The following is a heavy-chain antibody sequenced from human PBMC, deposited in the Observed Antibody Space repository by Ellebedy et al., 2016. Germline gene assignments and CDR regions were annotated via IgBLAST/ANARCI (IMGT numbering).Heavy chain of an antibody. CDR2: ISGSGGST. CDR3: AKEQDFWSGYPSPAALDY. CDR1: GGSISSSSYY. V-gene: IGHV3-23*01. D-gene: IGHD3-3*01. J-gene: IGHJ4*02. Sequence: GGSLRLXXTVSGGSISSSSYYWGWIRQPPGKGLEWVSAISGSGGSTYYADSVKGRFTISRDNSKNTLYLQMNSLRAEDTAVYYCAKEQDFWSGYPSPAALDYWGQGTLVTVSS.